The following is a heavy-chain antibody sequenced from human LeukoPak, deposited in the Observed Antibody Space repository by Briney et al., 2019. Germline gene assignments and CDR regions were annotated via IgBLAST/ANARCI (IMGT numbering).Heavy chain of an antibody. CDR2: FDPEDGET. V-gene: IGHV1-24*01. CDR3: ATDLVGAGRPRNAFDI. Sequence: ASVKVSCKVSGYTLTELSMHWVRQAPGKGLEWMGGFDPEDGETIYAQKFQGRVTMTEDTSTDTAYMELSSLRSEDTAVYYCATDLVGAGRPRNAFDIWGQGTMVTVSS. J-gene: IGHJ3*02. CDR1: GYTLTELS. D-gene: IGHD1-14*01.